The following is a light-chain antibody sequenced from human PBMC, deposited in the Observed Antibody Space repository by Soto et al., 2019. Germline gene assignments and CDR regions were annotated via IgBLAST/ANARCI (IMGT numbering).Light chain of an antibody. J-gene: IGKJ4*01. V-gene: IGKV1-5*01. CDR1: QSISMW. Sequence: DIQMTQSPSTLSASVGDRVTITCPASQSISMWVAWYQQKSGKAPKLLIYDAAKLESGVPSRFSGSGYGTEFTLTISSLQPDDFATYYCQQYRSFSPLTFGGGTKVEIK. CDR2: DAA. CDR3: QQYRSFSPLT.